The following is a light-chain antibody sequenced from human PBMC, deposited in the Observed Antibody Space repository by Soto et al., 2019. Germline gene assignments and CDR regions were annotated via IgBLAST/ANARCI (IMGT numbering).Light chain of an antibody. J-gene: IGLJ1*01. CDR2: ANS. V-gene: IGLV1-40*01. CDR1: GSSIGPAFH. CDR3: QSYDSSLGGSV. Sequence: QSALTQPPSVSGAPGQRVTISCTGSGSSIGPAFHVHWYQQLPGTAPQLLIYANSNRPSGVPDRFSGSKSGTSASLAIAGLQAEDEADYYCQSYDSSLGGSVFGTGTKVTVL.